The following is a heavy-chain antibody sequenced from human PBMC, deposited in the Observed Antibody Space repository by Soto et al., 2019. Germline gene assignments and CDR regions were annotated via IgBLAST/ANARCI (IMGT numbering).Heavy chain of an antibody. D-gene: IGHD2-15*01. J-gene: IGHJ3*02. Sequence: QVQLVQSGAEVKKPGASVKVSCKASGYTFTNFAMHWVRQAPGQTLEWMGWSNGGNGNTKYSQRFQGRVTLTRDTSASTAYMELSSLRSDDTAVYYCARDLKGKVRSGASGRTGGGENAFDIWGQGTMVTVSS. CDR1: GYTFTNFA. CDR2: SNGGNGNT. CDR3: ARDLKGKVRSGASGRTGGGENAFDI. V-gene: IGHV1-3*01.